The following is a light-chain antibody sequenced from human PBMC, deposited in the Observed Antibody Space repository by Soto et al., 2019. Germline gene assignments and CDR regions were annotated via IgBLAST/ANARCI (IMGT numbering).Light chain of an antibody. CDR2: DVG. V-gene: IGLV2-14*01. CDR1: SSDVGAYNY. J-gene: IGLJ2*01. Sequence: QSALTQPASVSGSLGQSITISCTGTSSDVGAYNYVSWYQQHPGKVPKLMVYDVGNRPSGVSNRFSGSKSGNTASLTISGLQTEDEADYYCSSYTSSKIRIFGGGTQLTVL. CDR3: SSYTSSKIRI.